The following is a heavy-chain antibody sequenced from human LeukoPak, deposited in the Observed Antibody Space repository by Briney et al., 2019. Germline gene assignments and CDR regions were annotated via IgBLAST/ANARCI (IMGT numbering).Heavy chain of an antibody. CDR1: GFTFSTYG. Sequence: GGSLRLSCAASGFTFSTYGMHWVRQAPGKGLEWVAFIRYDGRNKYYADSVKGRFTISRDNSKNTLCLQMNSLRAEDTAVYYCTRDLGDGYNPVLDYWGQGTLVTVSS. CDR3: TRDLGDGYNPVLDY. V-gene: IGHV3-30*02. CDR2: IRYDGRNK. D-gene: IGHD5-24*01. J-gene: IGHJ4*02.